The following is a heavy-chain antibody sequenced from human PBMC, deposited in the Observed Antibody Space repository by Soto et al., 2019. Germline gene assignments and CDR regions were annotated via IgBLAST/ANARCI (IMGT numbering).Heavy chain of an antibody. Sequence: GGSLRLSCAASGFTFNTYAIHWDRQAPGKGLEWVAVISYEGIDKYYADYVKGRFTISRDNSENTLYLQMNSLRAEDTAVYYCARVPSAIRWGKLSYFDFWGQGTLVTVSS. CDR3: ARVPSAIRWGKLSYFDF. CDR1: GFTFNTYA. D-gene: IGHD3-16*02. CDR2: ISYEGIDK. V-gene: IGHV3-30-3*01. J-gene: IGHJ4*02.